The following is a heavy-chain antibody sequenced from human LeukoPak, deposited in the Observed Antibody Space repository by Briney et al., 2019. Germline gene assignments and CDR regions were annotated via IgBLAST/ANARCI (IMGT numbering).Heavy chain of an antibody. Sequence: ASVKVSCKASGGTFSSYAISWVRQAPGQGLEWMGGIIPIFGTANYAQKFQGRVTITADKSTSTAYMELSSLRSEDTAVYYCARNYGDYGYFDYWGQGTLATVSS. J-gene: IGHJ4*02. D-gene: IGHD4-17*01. CDR1: GGTFSSYA. CDR3: ARNYGDYGYFDY. CDR2: IIPIFGTA. V-gene: IGHV1-69*06.